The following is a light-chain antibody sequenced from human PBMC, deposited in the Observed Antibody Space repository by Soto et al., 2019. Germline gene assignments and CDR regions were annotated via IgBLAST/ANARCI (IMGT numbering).Light chain of an antibody. J-gene: IGKJ2*01. CDR3: HQYHNWPPRYT. CDR1: QSVSTN. V-gene: IGKV3-15*01. CDR2: GAS. Sequence: IVLTQSPAAMSVSPGDRVILSCRASQSVSTNLAWYQQKPGLAPRLLISGASTRASGVPARFSGSGSLTEFTLTISSLQYDDSEVYYCHQYHNWPPRYTFGQGTKLDIK.